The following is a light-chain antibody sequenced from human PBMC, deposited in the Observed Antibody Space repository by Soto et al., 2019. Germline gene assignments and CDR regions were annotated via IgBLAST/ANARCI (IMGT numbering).Light chain of an antibody. CDR1: QGISTY. V-gene: IGKV1-27*01. CDR3: QQYDNLPIT. CDR2: AAS. J-gene: IGKJ5*01. Sequence: DIQMTRSPSSLSASVGDRVTITCRASQGISTYLAWYQQKPGKVPKLLIYAASTLQSGVPSRFSGSGSGTDFTFTISSLQPEDIATYYCQQYDNLPITFGQGTRL.